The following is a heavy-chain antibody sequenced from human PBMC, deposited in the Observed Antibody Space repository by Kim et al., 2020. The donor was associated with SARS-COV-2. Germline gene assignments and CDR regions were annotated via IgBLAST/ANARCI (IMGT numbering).Heavy chain of an antibody. Sequence: SETLSLTCVVSGGSFSGSFRGYYWTWIRQPPGKGPEWIAEITHSGDINYNPSLKSRATISVDTTQNHFSLKVTSVTAADTAVYFCARGVARGSYYKDWGQGALVAVSS. V-gene: IGHV4-34*01. J-gene: IGHJ4*02. CDR1: GGSFSGSFRGYY. CDR2: ITHSGDI. CDR3: ARGVARGSYYKD. D-gene: IGHD3-10*01.